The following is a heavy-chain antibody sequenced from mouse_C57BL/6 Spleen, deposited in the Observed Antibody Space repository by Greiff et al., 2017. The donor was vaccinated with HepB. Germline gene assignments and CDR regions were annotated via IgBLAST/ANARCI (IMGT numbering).Heavy chain of an antibody. J-gene: IGHJ3*01. CDR1: GYSITSGYY. CDR3: APLITPPMGFAY. V-gene: IGHV3-6*01. CDR2: ISYDGSN. Sequence: EVKLVESGPGLVKPSQSLSLTCSVTGYSITSGYYWNWIRQFPGNKLEWMGYISYDGSNNYNPSLKNRISITRDTSKNQFFLKLNSVTTEDTATYYCAPLITPPMGFAYWGQGTLVTVSP. D-gene: IGHD1-1*01.